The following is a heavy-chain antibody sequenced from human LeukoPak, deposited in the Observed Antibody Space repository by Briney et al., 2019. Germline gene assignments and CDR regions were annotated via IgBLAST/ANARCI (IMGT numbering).Heavy chain of an antibody. Sequence: GGSRRLSCEVSGFTFSSHAMGWVRQAPGEGLEWVSVISGGGGSTYYADSLKGRFTISRDNSKNTLYLQMNSLRAEDTAVYYCARGLYDFWSGYHPRQGDAFDIWGQGTMVTVSS. V-gene: IGHV3-23*01. CDR3: ARGLYDFWSGYHPRQGDAFDI. CDR1: GFTFSSHA. J-gene: IGHJ3*02. CDR2: ISGGGGST. D-gene: IGHD3-3*01.